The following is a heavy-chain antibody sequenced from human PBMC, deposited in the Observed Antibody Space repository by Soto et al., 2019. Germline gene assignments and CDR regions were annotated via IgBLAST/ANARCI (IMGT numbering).Heavy chain of an antibody. V-gene: IGHV1-69*01. CDR3: ARALVVVAATPYYFGY. Sequence: QVQLVQSGAEVKKPGSSVKVSCKASGGTFSSYAISWVRQAPGQGLEWMGGIIPIFGTANYAQKFQGRVTITADETTRTAYMELSSLRSEDTAVYYCARALVVVAATPYYFGYWGQGTLVTVSS. CDR1: GGTFSSYA. J-gene: IGHJ4*02. D-gene: IGHD2-15*01. CDR2: IIPIFGTA.